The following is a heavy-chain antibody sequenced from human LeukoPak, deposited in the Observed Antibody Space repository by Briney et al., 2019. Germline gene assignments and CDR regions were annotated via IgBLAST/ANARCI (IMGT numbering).Heavy chain of an antibody. CDR1: GGSISSYY. D-gene: IGHD2-2*01. CDR3: ARTIVVVPAATNWFDP. Sequence: SETLCLTCTVFGGSISSYYWSWIRRPPGKGLEWIGYIYYSGSTNYNPSLKSRVTISVDTSKNQFSLKLSSVTAADTAVYYCARTIVVVPAATNWFDPWGQGTQVTVSS. CDR2: IYYSGST. J-gene: IGHJ5*02. V-gene: IGHV4-59*08.